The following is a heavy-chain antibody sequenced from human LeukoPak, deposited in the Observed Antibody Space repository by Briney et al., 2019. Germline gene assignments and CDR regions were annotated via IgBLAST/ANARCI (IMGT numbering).Heavy chain of an antibody. V-gene: IGHV3-23*01. CDR3: AKDSTRFIRTPFDY. J-gene: IGHJ4*02. CDR2: ISGSGGST. D-gene: IGHD3-10*01. CDR1: GLTFSSYA. Sequence: PGGSLRLSCAASGLTFSSYAMSWVRQAPGKGLEWVSAISGSGGSTYYADSVKGRFTISRDNSKNTLYLQMNSLRAEDTAVYYCAKDSTRFIRTPFDYWGQGTLVTVSS.